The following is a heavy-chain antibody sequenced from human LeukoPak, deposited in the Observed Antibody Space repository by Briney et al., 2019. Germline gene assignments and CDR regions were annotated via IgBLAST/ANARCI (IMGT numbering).Heavy chain of an antibody. CDR1: GFTFSSYA. V-gene: IGHV3-23*01. CDR2: IRGSGGST. J-gene: IGHJ4*02. CDR3: AKEFLDNSGYYGGGAVDY. Sequence: TGGSLRLSCAASGFTFSSYAMSWVRQAPGKGLEWVSGIRGSGGSTYYADSVKGRLTISRDNSKNTLYLQMNSLRAEDTAVYYCAKEFLDNSGYYGGGAVDYWGQGTLVTVSS. D-gene: IGHD3-22*01.